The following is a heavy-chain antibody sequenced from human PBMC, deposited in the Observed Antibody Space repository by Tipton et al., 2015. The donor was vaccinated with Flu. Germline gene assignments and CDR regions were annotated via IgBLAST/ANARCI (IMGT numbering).Heavy chain of an antibody. CDR3: ARTRGYDAFDI. V-gene: IGHV4-39*07. J-gene: IGHJ3*02. Sequence: TLSLTCTVPGGSISSSSYYWGWIRQPPGKGLEWIGSIYYSGSTYYNPSLKSRVTISVDTSKNQFSLKLSSVTAADTAVYYCARTRGYDAFDIWGQGTMVTVSS. CDR1: GGSISSSSYY. CDR2: IYYSGST. D-gene: IGHD5-12*01.